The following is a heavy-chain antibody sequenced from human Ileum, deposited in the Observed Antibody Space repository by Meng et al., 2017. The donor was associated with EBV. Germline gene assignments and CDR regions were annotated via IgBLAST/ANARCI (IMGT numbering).Heavy chain of an antibody. J-gene: IGHJ4*02. Sequence: QLQPQASCSGLVKPSQTLSLTCAVAGGSISSGGHSWSWIRQPPGKGLEWIGDIQHSGSTYYNPSLKSRVTISVDRSRNQFSLKLSSVTAADTAVYYCARAHPVVYFFDYWGQGTLVTVSS. D-gene: IGHD4-23*01. CDR1: GGSISSGGHS. V-gene: IGHV4-30-2*01. CDR3: ARAHPVVYFFDY. CDR2: IQHSGST.